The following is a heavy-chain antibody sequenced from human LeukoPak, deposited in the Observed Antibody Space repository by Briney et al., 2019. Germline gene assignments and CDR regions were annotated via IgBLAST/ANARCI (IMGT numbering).Heavy chain of an antibody. V-gene: IGHV4-34*01. J-gene: IGHJ4*02. CDR3: GNTDIYFNPMDY. D-gene: IGHD2/OR15-2a*01. Sequence: SSETLSLTCAVDRGSFRGFYWSCIRQSPGKGLEWIGEINHSGSTNYNPSLKSRVTISMDYSKNQFSLKLTSVTAADAAIYYCGNTDIYFNPMDYWGPGSLVTVSS. CDR1: RGSFRGFY. CDR2: INHSGST.